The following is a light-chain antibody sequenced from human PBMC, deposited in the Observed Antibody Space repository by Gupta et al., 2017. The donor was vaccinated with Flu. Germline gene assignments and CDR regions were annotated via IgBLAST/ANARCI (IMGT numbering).Light chain of an antibody. Sequence: EIQLTHSPSSLSASVGDRVTITCRASQSIGSYLTWYQERPGKAPQLLIYAASTLQSGVPSRFSGSGSVTDFTLTISSLQPEDFATYYCQQSSIDPLNFAEGTKVEVK. V-gene: IGKV1-39*01. J-gene: IGKJ4*01. CDR2: AAS. CDR1: QSIGSY. CDR3: QQSSIDPLN.